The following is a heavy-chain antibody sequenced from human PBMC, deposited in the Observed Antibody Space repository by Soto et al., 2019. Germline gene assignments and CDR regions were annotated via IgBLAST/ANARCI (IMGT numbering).Heavy chain of an antibody. CDR2: IYYSGST. D-gene: IGHD2-8*01. CDR3: ARAPRAYCANGVCFTDYYGMDV. V-gene: IGHV4-31*03. J-gene: IGHJ6*02. CDR1: GGSISSGGYY. Sequence: SETLSLTCTVSGGSISSGGYYWSWIRQHPGKGLEWIGYIYYSGSTYYNPSLKSRVTISVDTSKNQFSLKLSSVTAADTAVYYCARAPRAYCANGVCFTDYYGMDVWGQGTTVTVSS.